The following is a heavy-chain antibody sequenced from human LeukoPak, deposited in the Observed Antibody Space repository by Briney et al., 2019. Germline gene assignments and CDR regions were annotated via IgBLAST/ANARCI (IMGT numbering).Heavy chain of an antibody. CDR3: ARVRQIAAAGRVYFDY. CDR1: GYTFTGYY. Sequence: ASVKVSCKASGYTFTGYYMHWVRQAPGQGLEWMGCINPNSGGTNYAQKFQGRVTITRDTSISTAYMELSRLRSDDTAMYYYARVRQIAAAGRVYFDYWGQGTLVTVAS. J-gene: IGHJ4*02. V-gene: IGHV1-2*02. D-gene: IGHD6-13*01. CDR2: INPNSGGT.